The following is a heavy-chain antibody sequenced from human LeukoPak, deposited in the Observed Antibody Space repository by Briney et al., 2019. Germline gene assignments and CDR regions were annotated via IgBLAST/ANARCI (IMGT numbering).Heavy chain of an antibody. Sequence: GRSLRLSCAASGFTFSSYGMHWVRQAPGKGLEWVAVISYDGSNKYYADSVKGRFTISRDNSKNTLYLQMNSLGAEDTAVYYCAKDYSYYDILTGYHWGQGTLVTVSS. J-gene: IGHJ5*02. D-gene: IGHD3-9*01. CDR1: GFTFSSYG. V-gene: IGHV3-30*18. CDR3: AKDYSYYDILTGYH. CDR2: ISYDGSNK.